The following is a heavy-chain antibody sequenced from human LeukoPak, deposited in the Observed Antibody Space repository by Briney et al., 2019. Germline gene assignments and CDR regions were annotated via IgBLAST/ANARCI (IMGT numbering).Heavy chain of an antibody. V-gene: IGHV1-24*01. D-gene: IGHD4-17*01. CDR2: FDPEDGET. Sequence: ASVKVSCKVSGYTLTELSMHWVRQAPGKGLEWMGGFDPEDGETISTQKFQGRVTMTEDTSTDTAYMELSSLTSEDTAVYYCATGFDDYGDYVKGWFDPWGQGTLVTVSS. CDR1: GYTLTELS. CDR3: ATGFDDYGDYVKGWFDP. J-gene: IGHJ5*02.